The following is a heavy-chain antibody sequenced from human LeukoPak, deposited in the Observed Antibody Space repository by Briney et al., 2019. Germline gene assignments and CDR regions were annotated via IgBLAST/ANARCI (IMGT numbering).Heavy chain of an antibody. J-gene: IGHJ5*02. CDR1: GYIFTRYY. CDR3: ARGPPEYCSGGSCYSGRNWIDP. V-gene: IGHV1-2*02. Sequence: ASVKVTCKASGYIFTRYYINWVRQAPGQGLEWMGLINPYGGADYAQKFQGRVTMTRDTSISTAYMALSRLRSDDTAVYYCARGPPEYCSGGSCYSGRNWIDPWGQGTLVTVSS. CDR2: INPYGGA. D-gene: IGHD2-15*01.